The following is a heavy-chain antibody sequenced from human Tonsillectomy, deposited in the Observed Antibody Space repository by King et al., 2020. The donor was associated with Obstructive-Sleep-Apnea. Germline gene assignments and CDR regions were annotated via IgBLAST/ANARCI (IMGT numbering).Heavy chain of an antibody. Sequence: QVQLQQWGAGLLKPSETLSLTCAVSGGSFSGYYWSWIRQPPGKGLEWIGEINHSGSTNYNPSLKSRVTISVDTSKNQFSLKLSSVTAADTAVYYCARGPNYIAVAGTRWFDPWGQGTLVTVSS. CDR1: GGSFSGYY. CDR2: INHSGST. J-gene: IGHJ5*02. V-gene: IGHV4-34*01. CDR3: ARGPNYIAVAGTRWFDP. D-gene: IGHD6-19*01.